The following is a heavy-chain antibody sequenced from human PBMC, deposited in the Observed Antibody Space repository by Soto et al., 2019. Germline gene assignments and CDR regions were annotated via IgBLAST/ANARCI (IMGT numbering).Heavy chain of an antibody. CDR1: GYTFTSYD. D-gene: IGHD3-3*01. V-gene: IGHV1-46*01. J-gene: IGHJ3*02. Sequence: ASVKVSCKASGYTFTSYDINWVRQAPGQGLEWMGIINPSGGSTSYAQKFQGRVTMTRDTSTSTVYMELSSLRSEDTAVYYCARENGFLEWPLDAFDIWGQGTMVTVSS. CDR2: INPSGGST. CDR3: ARENGFLEWPLDAFDI.